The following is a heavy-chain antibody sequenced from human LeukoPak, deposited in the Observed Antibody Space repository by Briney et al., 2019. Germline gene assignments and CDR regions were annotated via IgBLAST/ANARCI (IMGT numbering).Heavy chain of an antibody. CDR1: GGIFSRYA. J-gene: IGHJ4*02. Sequence: ASVKVSCKASGGIFSRYAISWVRQAPGQGLEWMGGIIPIFGTANYAQKFQGRVTITADESTSTAYMELSSLRSEDTAVYYCAREVDTAMVSGFDYWGQGTLVTVSS. V-gene: IGHV1-69*13. CDR3: AREVDTAMVSGFDY. D-gene: IGHD5-18*01. CDR2: IIPIFGTA.